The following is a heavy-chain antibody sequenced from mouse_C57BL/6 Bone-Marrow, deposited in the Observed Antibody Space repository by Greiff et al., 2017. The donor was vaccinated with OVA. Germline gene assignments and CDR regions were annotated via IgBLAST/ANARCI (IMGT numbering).Heavy chain of an antibody. Sequence: EVQVVESEGGLVQPGSSMKLSCTASGFTFSDYYMAWVRQVPEKGLEWVANINYDGSSTYYLDSLKSRFIISRDNAKNILYLQMSSLKSEDTATYYCARDDGGYPPFAYWGLGTLVTVSA. D-gene: IGHD2-3*01. J-gene: IGHJ3*01. CDR2: INYDGSST. V-gene: IGHV5-16*01. CDR1: GFTFSDYY. CDR3: ARDDGGYPPFAY.